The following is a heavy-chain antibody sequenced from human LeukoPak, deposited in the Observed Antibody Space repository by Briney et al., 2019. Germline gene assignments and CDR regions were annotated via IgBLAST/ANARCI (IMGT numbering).Heavy chain of an antibody. CDR1: GFTFSDHY. J-gene: IGHJ4*02. CDR2: TRNKANSYTT. V-gene: IGHV3-72*01. D-gene: IGHD2-15*01. CDR3: ARDVSCSGGSCPYYFDY. Sequence: GGSLRLSYAASGFTFSDHYMDWVRQAPGKGLEWVGRTRNKANSYTTEYAASVKGRFTISRDDSMNSLYLQMNSLKTEDTAVYYCARDVSCSGGSCPYYFDYWGQGTLVTVSS.